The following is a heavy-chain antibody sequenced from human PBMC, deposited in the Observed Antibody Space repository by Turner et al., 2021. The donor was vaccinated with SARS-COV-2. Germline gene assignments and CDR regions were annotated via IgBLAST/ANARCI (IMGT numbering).Heavy chain of an antibody. V-gene: IGHV3-21*01. J-gene: IGHJ6*02. CDR3: ARDHRPVVVPAAKRAGSYYYGMDV. Sequence: EVQLVESGGGLVKPGGSLRLSCAASGFTFGSYSMNWGRPSPGKGLGWVSSISSSSSYIYYADSVKCRFTISRDNANNSLYLQMNSLRAEDTAVYYCARDHRPVVVPAAKRAGSYYYGMDVWGQGTTVTVSS. CDR1: GFTFGSYS. D-gene: IGHD2-2*01. CDR2: ISSSSSYI.